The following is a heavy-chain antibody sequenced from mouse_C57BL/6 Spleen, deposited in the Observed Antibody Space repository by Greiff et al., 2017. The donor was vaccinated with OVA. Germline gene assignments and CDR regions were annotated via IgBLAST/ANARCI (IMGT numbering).Heavy chain of an antibody. CDR1: GYSITSGYY. D-gene: IGHD2-2*01. Sequence: EVQLVESGPGLVKPSQSLSLTCSVTGYSITSGYYWNWIRQFPGNKLEWMGYISYDGSNNYNPSLKNRISITRDTSKNQFFLKLNSVTTEDTATYYCARWLRHLYYAMDYWGQGTSVTVSS. V-gene: IGHV3-6*01. J-gene: IGHJ4*01. CDR3: ARWLRHLYYAMDY. CDR2: ISYDGSN.